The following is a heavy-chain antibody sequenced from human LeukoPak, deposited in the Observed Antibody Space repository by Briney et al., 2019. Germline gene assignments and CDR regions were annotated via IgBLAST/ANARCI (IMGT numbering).Heavy chain of an antibody. V-gene: IGHV3-73*01. CDR1: GFSFSGAP. Sequence: PGGSLRLSCAASGFSFSGAPMHWVRPAAGKGLEWVGRVRNRADNYATAYAESVKGRFTISRDDSKDTASLQMNSLKSDDTAVYYCTMGRSHWGQGTLVIVSS. CDR3: TMGRSH. CDR2: VRNRADNYAT. J-gene: IGHJ4*02.